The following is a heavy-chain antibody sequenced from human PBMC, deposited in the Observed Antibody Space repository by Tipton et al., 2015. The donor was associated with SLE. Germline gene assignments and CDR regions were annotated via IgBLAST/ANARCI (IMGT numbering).Heavy chain of an antibody. Sequence: TLSLTCTVSGGSISSGGYYWSWIRQHPGKGLEWIGYIYYTGSTYYNPSLKSRVTISVGTSKNQFSLKLSSVTAADTAVYYCARGSSGWSAAIDPWGQGTLVTVSS. D-gene: IGHD6-19*01. V-gene: IGHV4-31*03. J-gene: IGHJ5*02. CDR2: IYYTGST. CDR1: GGSISSGGYY. CDR3: ARGSSGWSAAIDP.